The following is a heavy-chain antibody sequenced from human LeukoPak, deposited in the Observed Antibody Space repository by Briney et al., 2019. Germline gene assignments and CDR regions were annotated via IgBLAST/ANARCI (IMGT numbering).Heavy chain of an antibody. V-gene: IGHV3-43D*03. CDR3: AKSGVEWNSVSGYDY. D-gene: IGHD3-10*01. CDR2: ISWDGGST. Sequence: GGSLRLSCAASGFTFDDYAMHWVRQAPGKGLEWVSFISWDGGSTYYAGSVKGRFTISRDNSKNSLYLQMNSLRAEDTALYYCAKSGVEWNSVSGYDYWGQGTLVTVSS. CDR1: GFTFDDYA. J-gene: IGHJ4*02.